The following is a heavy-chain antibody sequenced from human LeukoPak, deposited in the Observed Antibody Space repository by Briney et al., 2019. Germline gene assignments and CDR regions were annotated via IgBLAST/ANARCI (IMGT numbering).Heavy chain of an antibody. CDR3: ARAPLPYSSGWYGATDHDAFDI. CDR1: GGSFSGYY. CDR2: INHSGST. D-gene: IGHD6-19*01. Sequence: SETLSLTCAVYGGSFSGYYWSWVRQPPGKGLEWMGEINHSGSTNYNPSLKSRVTMSVDTSKNQFSLKLSSVTAADTAVYYCARAPLPYSSGWYGATDHDAFDIWGQGTMVTVSS. J-gene: IGHJ3*02. V-gene: IGHV4-34*01.